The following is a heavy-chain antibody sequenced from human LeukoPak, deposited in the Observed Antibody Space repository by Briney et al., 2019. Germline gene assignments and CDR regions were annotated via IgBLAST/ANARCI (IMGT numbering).Heavy chain of an antibody. Sequence: GGSLRLSCAASGFTFSSYNMNWVRQAPGKGLEWVSSISSSTSYIYYADSVKGRFTISRDNAKNSLYPQMNSLRAEDTAVYYCARASSSWYSKYWGQGTLVTVSS. CDR3: ARASSSWYSKY. J-gene: IGHJ4*02. CDR1: GFTFSSYN. D-gene: IGHD6-13*01. CDR2: ISSSTSYI. V-gene: IGHV3-21*01.